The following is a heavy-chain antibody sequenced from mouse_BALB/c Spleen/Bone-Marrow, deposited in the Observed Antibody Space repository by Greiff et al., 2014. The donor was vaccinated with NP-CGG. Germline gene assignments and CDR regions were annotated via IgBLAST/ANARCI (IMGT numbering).Heavy chain of an antibody. CDR1: GYTFTNYY. D-gene: IGHD5-1*01. V-gene: IGHV1S81*02. J-gene: IGHJ4*01. CDR2: INPSNGGT. Sequence: QVQLKHSGAGLVKPGASVKLSCRASGYTFTNYYMYWVKQRPGQGLEWIGEINPSNGGTNFNEKFKSKATLTVDKSSSTAYMQLSSLTSEDSAVYYCTRLPHWGQGTSVTVSS. CDR3: TRLPH.